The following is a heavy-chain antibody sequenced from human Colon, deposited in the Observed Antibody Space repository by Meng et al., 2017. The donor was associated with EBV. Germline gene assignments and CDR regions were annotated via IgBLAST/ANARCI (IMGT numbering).Heavy chain of an antibody. D-gene: IGHD6-19*01. CDR1: GGSLSGYY. Sequence: QVQLQPGCAGLLKPPVTPFLSCSGSGGSLSGYYWSWIRQPPGKGLEWIGEINHSGNTNYTPSLKSRVTITIDTSKNQFSLKLSSVTDADTAVYFCARGEPVPGHFLKSWGQGTLVTVSS. V-gene: IGHV4-34*02. CDR3: ARGEPVPGHFLKS. J-gene: IGHJ5*02. CDR2: INHSGNT.